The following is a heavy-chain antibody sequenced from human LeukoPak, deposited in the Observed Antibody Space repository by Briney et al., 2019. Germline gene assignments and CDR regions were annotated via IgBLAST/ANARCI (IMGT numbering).Heavy chain of an antibody. CDR3: ANAYYDFWSGYSVPYYYGMDV. Sequence: GGSLRLSCAASGFTFSSYSMHGVRQAPGKGLEGVAVISYDGSNKYYADSVKGRFTISRDNSKNTLYLQMNSLRAEDTAVYYCANAYYDFWSGYSVPYYYGMDVWGQGTTVTVSS. J-gene: IGHJ6*02. CDR2: ISYDGSNK. D-gene: IGHD3-3*01. CDR1: GFTFSSYS. V-gene: IGHV3-30*18.